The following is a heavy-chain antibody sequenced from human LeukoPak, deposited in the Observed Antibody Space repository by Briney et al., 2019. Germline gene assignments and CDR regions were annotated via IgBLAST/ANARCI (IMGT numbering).Heavy chain of an antibody. CDR2: INPSGGST. D-gene: IGHD6-13*01. Sequence: ASVKVSCKASGYTFTSYCMHWVRQAPGQGLEWMGIINPSGGSTSYAQKFQGRVTMTRDMSTSTVYMELSSLRSEDTAVYYCATYRAASDAFDIWGQGTMVTVSS. CDR3: ATYRAASDAFDI. CDR1: GYTFTSYC. V-gene: IGHV1-46*01. J-gene: IGHJ3*02.